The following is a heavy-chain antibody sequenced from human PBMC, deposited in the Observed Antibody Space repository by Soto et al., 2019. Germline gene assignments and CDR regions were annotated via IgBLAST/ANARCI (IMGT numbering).Heavy chain of an antibody. CDR2: IYTSGNT. V-gene: IGHV4-4*07. CDR1: GGSISDYY. Sequence: SETLSLTCAVFGGSISDYYWSWIRQPAGKGLEWIGRIYTSGNTDYNPSLKSRVTISIDTSKNQFSLKVTSMTAADTAVYYCARERREKIHDGYDIDYWGQGTLVTVSS. D-gene: IGHD5-12*01. CDR3: ARERREKIHDGYDIDY. J-gene: IGHJ4*02.